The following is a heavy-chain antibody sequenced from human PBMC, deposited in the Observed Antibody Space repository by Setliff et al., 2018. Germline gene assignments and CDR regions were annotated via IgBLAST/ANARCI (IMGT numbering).Heavy chain of an antibody. CDR3: VRHPYYDSSGYYSYFDY. Sequence: PGESLKISCKASGYRFTSYWIGWVRQMPGKGLEWMGIIYPGDSDTTYSPSFRGQVTISVDKSISTVYLQWSSLKASDTATYYCVRHPYYDSSGYYSYFDYWGQGALVTVSS. D-gene: IGHD3-22*01. CDR2: IYPGDSDT. J-gene: IGHJ4*02. V-gene: IGHV5-51*01. CDR1: GYRFTSYW.